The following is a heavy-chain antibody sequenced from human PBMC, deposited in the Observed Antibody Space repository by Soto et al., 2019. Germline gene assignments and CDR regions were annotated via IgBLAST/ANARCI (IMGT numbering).Heavy chain of an antibody. D-gene: IGHD2-21*02. CDR2: VNPGGGTT. Sequence: GGSLRLSCAASGFIFSTHAMSWVRQAPGKGLEWVSIVNPGGGTTYYADSVKGRFTTSRDNSKNMVYLQMNDLGVEDTATYYCANVRKTLTADDYWGQGTLVTVSS. J-gene: IGHJ4*02. CDR1: GFIFSTHA. V-gene: IGHV3-23*01. CDR3: ANVRKTLTADDY.